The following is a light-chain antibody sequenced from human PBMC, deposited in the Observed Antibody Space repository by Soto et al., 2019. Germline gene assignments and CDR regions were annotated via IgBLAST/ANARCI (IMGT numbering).Light chain of an antibody. J-gene: IGLJ2*01. CDR3: SSSTINNTVL. CDR1: SSDVGGYNY. Sequence: QSALTQPASMSGSPGQSITISCTGTSSDVGGYNYVSWYQRHPGKAPKLMIYEVSNRPSGVSNRFSGSKSGNTASLTISGLQAEDEADYYCSSSTINNTVLFGGG. V-gene: IGLV2-14*01. CDR2: EVS.